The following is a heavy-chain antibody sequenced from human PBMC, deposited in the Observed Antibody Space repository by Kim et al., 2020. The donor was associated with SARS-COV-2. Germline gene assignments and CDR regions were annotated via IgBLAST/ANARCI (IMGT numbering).Heavy chain of an antibody. CDR1: GGSFSGYY. V-gene: IGHV4-34*01. Sequence: SETLSLTCAVYGGSFSGYYWSWIRQPPGKGLEWIGEINHSGSTNYNPSLKSRVTISVDTSKNQFSLKLSSVTAADTAVYYCARGGVGATTRNFDYLGQGT. J-gene: IGHJ4*02. CDR3: ARGGVGATTRNFDY. D-gene: IGHD1-26*01. CDR2: INHSGST.